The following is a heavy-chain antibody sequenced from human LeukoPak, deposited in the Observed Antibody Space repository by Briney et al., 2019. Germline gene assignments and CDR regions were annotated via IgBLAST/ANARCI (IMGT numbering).Heavy chain of an antibody. V-gene: IGHV3-7*03. J-gene: IGHJ2*01. Sequence: GGSLRLSCAASGFTFDDYTMHWVRQAPGKGLEWVANIKQDGSEKYYVDSVKGRFTISRDNAKNSLYLQMNSLRAEDTAVYYCARLIAVAATRYFDLWGRGTLVTVSS. CDR1: GFTFDDYT. CDR2: IKQDGSEK. D-gene: IGHD6-19*01. CDR3: ARLIAVAATRYFDL.